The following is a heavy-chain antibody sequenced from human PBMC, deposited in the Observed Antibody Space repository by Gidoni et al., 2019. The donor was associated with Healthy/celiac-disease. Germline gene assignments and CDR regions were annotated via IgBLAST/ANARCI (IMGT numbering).Heavy chain of an antibody. J-gene: IGHJ6*02. V-gene: IGHV1-46*01. CDR2: INPSGGST. Sequence: QVQLVQSGAEVKKPGASVKVSCKASGYTFTSYYMHWVRQAPGQGLEWMGIINPSGGSTSYAQKFQGRVTMTRDTSTSTVYMELSSLRSEDTAVYYCAREPKTYYYDSSGYYPPGGMDVWGQGTTVTVSS. CDR3: AREPKTYYYDSSGYYPPGGMDV. CDR1: GYTFTSYY. D-gene: IGHD3-22*01.